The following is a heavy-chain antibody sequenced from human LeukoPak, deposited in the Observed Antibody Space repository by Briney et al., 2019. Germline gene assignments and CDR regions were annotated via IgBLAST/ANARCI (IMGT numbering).Heavy chain of an antibody. V-gene: IGHV3-23*01. Sequence: PGGSLRLSCAASGFTFSSYAMSWVRQAPGKGLEWVSAISGSGGSTYYADSVKGRFTISRDNSKNTLHLQMNSLRAEDTAVYYCASATYYDFWSGLPPYFDYWGQGTLVTVSS. CDR1: GFTFSSYA. CDR2: ISGSGGST. D-gene: IGHD3-3*01. CDR3: ASATYYDFWSGLPPYFDY. J-gene: IGHJ4*02.